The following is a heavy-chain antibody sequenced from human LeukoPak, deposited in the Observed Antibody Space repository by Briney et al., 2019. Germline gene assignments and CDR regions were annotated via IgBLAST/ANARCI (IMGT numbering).Heavy chain of an antibody. J-gene: IGHJ4*02. CDR3: ARGTMVRGVIILV. CDR1: GGSFSGYY. V-gene: IGHV4-34*01. Sequence: SETLSLTCAVYGGSFSGYYWSWIRQPPGKGLEWIGEINHSGSTNYNPSLKSRVTISVDTFKNQFSLKLSSVTAADTAVYYCARGTMVRGVIILVWGQGTLVTVSS. CDR2: INHSGST. D-gene: IGHD3-10*01.